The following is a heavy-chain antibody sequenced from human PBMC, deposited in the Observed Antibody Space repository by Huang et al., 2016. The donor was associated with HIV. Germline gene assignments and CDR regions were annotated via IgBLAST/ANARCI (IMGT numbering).Heavy chain of an antibody. Sequence: EVQLVQSGAEVKKQGESLKISCKGSGFSFTYYWSGWVRQMPGKGREWMGIFLPCVSYTTASPSCRGRVATSAAKSINTAYLQWNSLKASDSAMYYCAWPLLGCSNGYYFDCWGQGTLVTVSS. V-gene: IGHV5-51*03. D-gene: IGHD5-18*01. CDR1: GFSFTYYW. CDR3: AWPLLGCSNGYYFDC. CDR2: FLPCVSYT. J-gene: IGHJ4*02.